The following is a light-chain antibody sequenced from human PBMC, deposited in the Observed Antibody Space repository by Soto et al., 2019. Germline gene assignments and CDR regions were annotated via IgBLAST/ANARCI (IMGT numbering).Light chain of an antibody. J-gene: IGKJ4*01. V-gene: IGKV1-5*03. CDR3: QQYNSYSPST. Sequence: DIQMTQSPSTLSASVGDRVTITCRASQSISTWLAWYQQKSGKAPKLLIYEASTLGSGVPSRFSGSGSGTEFTLTISSLQPDDFATYYCQQYNSYSPSTFGGGTKVDIK. CDR1: QSISTW. CDR2: EAS.